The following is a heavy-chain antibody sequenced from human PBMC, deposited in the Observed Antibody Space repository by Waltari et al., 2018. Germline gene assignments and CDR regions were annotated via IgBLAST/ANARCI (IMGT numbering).Heavy chain of an antibody. J-gene: IGHJ4*02. CDR1: GFTFSNYG. CDR3: AKSTGSYYEVFDY. CDR2: ISGSGGTT. Sequence: EVRLVESGGGLVQPGGSLTLSCAACGFTFSNYGMSWVRQAPGKGLECVSTISGSGGTTFYADSVKGRFTMSKDNSKNTLFLQMNSLRFDDTAEYYCAKSTGSYYEVFDYWGRGTLVTVSS. D-gene: IGHD1-26*01. V-gene: IGHV3-23*04.